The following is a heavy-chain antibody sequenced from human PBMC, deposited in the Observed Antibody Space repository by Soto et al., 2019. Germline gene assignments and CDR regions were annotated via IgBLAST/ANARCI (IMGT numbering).Heavy chain of an antibody. V-gene: IGHV4-4*02. CDR2: IYHSGST. CDR3: AEGHSGSYLHGRSYFDY. CDR1: GGSISSSNW. D-gene: IGHD1-26*01. J-gene: IGHJ4*02. Sequence: QVQLQESGPGLVKPSGTLSLTCAVSGGSISSSNWWSWVRQPPGKGVEWVGEIYHSGSTNYNPSLKSRVTISVDKSKNQFSLKLSSVTAADTAVYYCAEGHSGSYLHGRSYFDYWGQGTLVTVSS.